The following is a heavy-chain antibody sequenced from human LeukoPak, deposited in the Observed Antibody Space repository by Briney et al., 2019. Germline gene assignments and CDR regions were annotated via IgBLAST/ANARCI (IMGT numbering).Heavy chain of an antibody. CDR2: ISYDGSNK. D-gene: IGHD3-10*01. CDR3: ARDGSLPERTHYYYGSGSFPPYYFDY. V-gene: IGHV3-30-3*01. J-gene: IGHJ4*02. CDR1: GFTFSSYA. Sequence: GGSLRLSCAASGFTFSSYAMHWVRQAPGKGLEWVAVISYDGSNKYYADSVKGRFTISRDNSKNTLYLQMNSLRAEDTAVYYCARDGSLPERTHYYYGSGSFPPYYFDYWGQGTLVTVSS.